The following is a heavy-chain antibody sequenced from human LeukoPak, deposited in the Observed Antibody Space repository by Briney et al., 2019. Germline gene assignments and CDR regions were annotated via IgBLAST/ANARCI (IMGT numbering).Heavy chain of an antibody. V-gene: IGHV4-34*01. CDR3: ARAAVAATPVNWFDP. J-gene: IGHJ5*02. CDR2: INHSGST. CDR1: GGSLSGYY. Sequence: SETLSLTCAVYGGSLSGYYWSWIRQPPGKGLEWIGEINHSGSTNYNPSLKSRVTISVDTSKNQFSLKLSSVTAADTAVYYCARAAVAATPVNWFDPWGQGTLVTVSS. D-gene: IGHD2-15*01.